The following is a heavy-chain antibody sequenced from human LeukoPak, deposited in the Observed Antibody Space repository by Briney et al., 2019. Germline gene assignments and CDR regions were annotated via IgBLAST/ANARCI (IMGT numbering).Heavy chain of an antibody. V-gene: IGHV3-33*01. Sequence: PGGSLRLSCAASGFTFSSYGMHWVRQAPGKGLEWVAVIWYDGSNKYYADSVKGRFTISRDNSKNTLYLQMNSLRAEDTAAYYCARELVVVPAALIYYYYGMDVWGQGTTVTVSS. CDR2: IWYDGSNK. CDR1: GFTFSSYG. D-gene: IGHD2-2*01. CDR3: ARELVVVPAALIYYYYGMDV. J-gene: IGHJ6*02.